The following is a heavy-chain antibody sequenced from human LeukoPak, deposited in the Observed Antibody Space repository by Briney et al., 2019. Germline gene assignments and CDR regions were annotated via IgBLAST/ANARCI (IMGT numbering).Heavy chain of an antibody. CDR1: GFTFSNYV. CDR2: ISTNGDIT. J-gene: IGHJ4*02. Sequence: PGGSLRRSCAASGFTFSNYVMHWVRQAPGRGLEYLSAISTNGDITIYADSVKGRFTISRDNSKNTLYLQTGSLRAEDMAVYYCARGTSDSPGIDYWGQGTLVTVSS. D-gene: IGHD1-14*01. V-gene: IGHV3-64*02. CDR3: ARGTSDSPGIDY.